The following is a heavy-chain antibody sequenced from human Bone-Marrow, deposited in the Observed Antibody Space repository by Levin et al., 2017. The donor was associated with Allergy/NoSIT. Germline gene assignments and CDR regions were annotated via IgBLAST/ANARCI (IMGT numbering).Heavy chain of an antibody. V-gene: IGHV4-4*02. D-gene: IGHD3-9*01. Sequence: SETLSLTCAVSGGSISSSNWWSWVRQPPGKGLEWIGEIYHSGSTNYNPSLKSRVTISVDKSKNQFSLKLSSVTAADTAVYYCARVLRYFDWLSGWFDPWGQGTLVTVSS. CDR1: GGSISSSNW. CDR2: IYHSGST. J-gene: IGHJ5*02. CDR3: ARVLRYFDWLSGWFDP.